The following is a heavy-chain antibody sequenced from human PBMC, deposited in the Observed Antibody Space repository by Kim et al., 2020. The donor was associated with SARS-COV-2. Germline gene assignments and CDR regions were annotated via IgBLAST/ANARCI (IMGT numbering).Heavy chain of an antibody. CDR2: IIPIFGTA. V-gene: IGHV1-69*13. D-gene: IGHD6-6*01. J-gene: IGHJ6*02. Sequence: SVKVSCKASGGTFSSYAISWVRQAPGQGLEWMGGIIPIFGTANYAQKIQGRVTITADESTSTAYMELSSLRSEDTAVYYCASWDLGSSSSDYYYGMDVWGQGTTVTVSS. CDR3: ASWDLGSSSSDYYYGMDV. CDR1: GGTFSSYA.